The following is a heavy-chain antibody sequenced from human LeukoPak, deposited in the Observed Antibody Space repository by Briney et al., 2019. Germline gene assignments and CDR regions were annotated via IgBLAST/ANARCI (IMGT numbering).Heavy chain of an antibody. V-gene: IGHV1-18*01. D-gene: IGHD1-26*01. CDR1: GYTFTSYG. CDR2: ISAYNGNT. CDR3: ARAGSGSYFRTRDYYYGMDV. Sequence: GASVKVSCKASGYTFTSYGISWVRQAPGQGLEWMGWISAYNGNTNYAQKLQGRVTMTTDTSTSTAYMELRSLRSDDTAVYYCARAGSGSYFRTRDYYYGMDVWGQGTTVTVSS. J-gene: IGHJ6*02.